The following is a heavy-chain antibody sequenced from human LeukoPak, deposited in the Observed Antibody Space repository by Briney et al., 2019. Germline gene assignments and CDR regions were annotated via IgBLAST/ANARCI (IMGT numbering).Heavy chain of an antibody. CDR3: ARDHLGACSGGSCFYY. Sequence: KVSCKASGGTFSSYAISWVRQAPGQGLEWMGGIIPIFGTANYAQKFQGRVTITADGSTSTAYMELSSLRSEDTAVYYCARDHLGACSGGSCFYYWGQGTLVTVSS. J-gene: IGHJ4*02. CDR1: GGTFSSYA. CDR2: IIPIFGTA. V-gene: IGHV1-69*01. D-gene: IGHD2-15*01.